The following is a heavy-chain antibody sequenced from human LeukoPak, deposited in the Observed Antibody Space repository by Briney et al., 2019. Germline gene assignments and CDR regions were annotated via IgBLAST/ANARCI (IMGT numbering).Heavy chain of an antibody. CDR2: ISSSSSYI. CDR3: ARGRITMIVVDEYYFDY. J-gene: IGHJ4*02. Sequence: PGGSLRLSCAASGFTFSSYSMNWVRQAPGKGLEWVSSISSSSSYIYYADSVKGRFTISRDNAKNSLYLQMNSLRAEDTAVYYCARGRITMIVVDEYYFDYWGQGTLVTVSS. V-gene: IGHV3-21*01. D-gene: IGHD3-22*01. CDR1: GFTFSSYS.